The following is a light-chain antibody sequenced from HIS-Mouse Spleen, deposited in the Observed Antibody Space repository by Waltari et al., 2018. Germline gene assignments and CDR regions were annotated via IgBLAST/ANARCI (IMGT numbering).Light chain of an antibody. J-gene: IGLJ3*02. Sequence: QSALTQPASVSGSPGQSITISCTGTSSDVGSYNLVSGYQQHPGKAPKLMIYDGSKRPAGGSNRFSGSKSGNTASLTISGLQAEDEADYYCCSYAGSSTWVFGGGTKLTVL. CDR3: CSYAGSSTWV. V-gene: IGLV2-23*01. CDR1: SSDVGSYNL. CDR2: DGS.